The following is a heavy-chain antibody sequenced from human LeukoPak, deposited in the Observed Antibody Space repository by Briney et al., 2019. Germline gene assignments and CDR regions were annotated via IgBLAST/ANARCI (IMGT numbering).Heavy chain of an antibody. CDR2: IKGDGSQI. J-gene: IGHJ4*02. CDR1: GFTFSSYW. V-gene: IGHV3-7*01. D-gene: IGHD1-26*01. Sequence: GGSLRLSCAASGFTFSSYWMRWVRRTPAKGLEWVANIKGDGSQINYLDSVKGRFTISRDNARNSLSLQMNSLTADDTGVYYCAREGLPYSADYWGQGTLVTVSS. CDR3: AREGLPYSADY.